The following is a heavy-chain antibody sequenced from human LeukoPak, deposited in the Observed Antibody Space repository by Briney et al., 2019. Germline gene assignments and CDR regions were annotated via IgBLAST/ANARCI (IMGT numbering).Heavy chain of an antibody. CDR3: ARVLGLKTTNYSFGY. D-gene: IGHD1-1*01. CDR2: ISYDGSNK. CDR1: GFTFSSYA. J-gene: IGHJ4*02. Sequence: TGGSLRLSCAASGFTFSSYAMHWVRQAPGKGLEWVAVISYDGSNKYYADSVKGRFTISRDNSKNTLYLQMNSLRAEDTAVYYCARVLGLKTTNYSFGYWGQGTLVTVSS. V-gene: IGHV3-30*04.